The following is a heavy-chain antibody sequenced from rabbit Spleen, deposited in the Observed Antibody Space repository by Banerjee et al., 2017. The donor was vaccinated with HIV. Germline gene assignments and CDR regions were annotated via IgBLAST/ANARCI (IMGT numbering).Heavy chain of an antibody. CDR1: GFSFSSSYY. Sequence: QSLEESGGGLVQPEGSLTLTCTASGFSFSSSYYMCWVRQAPGKGLEWIACIYSSSGSTYYASWVNGRFTISKTSSTTVTLQMTSLTAADTATYFCARDLVAVIGWNFSLWGPGTLVTVS. CDR3: ARDLVAVIGWNFSL. D-gene: IGHD1-1*01. J-gene: IGHJ4*01. CDR2: IYSSSGST. V-gene: IGHV1S40*01.